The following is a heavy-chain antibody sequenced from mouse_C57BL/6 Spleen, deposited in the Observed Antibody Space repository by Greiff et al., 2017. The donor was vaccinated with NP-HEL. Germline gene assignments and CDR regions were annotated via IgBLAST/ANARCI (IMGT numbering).Heavy chain of an antibody. D-gene: IGHD1-1*01. V-gene: IGHV1-81*01. CDR2: IYPRSGNT. Sequence: VQLQESGAELARPGASVKLSCKASGYTFTSYGISWVKQRTGQGLEWIGEIYPRSGNTYYNEKFKGKATLTADKSSSTAYMELRSLTSEDSAVYFCAREGITTVVATGDYAMDDWGQGTSVTVSS. J-gene: IGHJ4*01. CDR1: GYTFTSYG. CDR3: AREGITTVVATGDYAMDD.